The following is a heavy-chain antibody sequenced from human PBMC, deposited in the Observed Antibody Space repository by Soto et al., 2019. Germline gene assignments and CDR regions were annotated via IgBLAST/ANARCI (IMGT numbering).Heavy chain of an antibody. CDR2: ISGSGGST. V-gene: IGHV3-23*01. Sequence: GGSLRLSCAASGFTFSSYAMSWVRQAPGKGLEWVSAISGSGGSTYYADYVKGRFTISRDNPKNTLYLQMNSLRAEDTAIYYCAKGAYGSGSYDCWGQGTLVTVSS. CDR3: AKGAYGSGSYDC. CDR1: GFTFSSYA. D-gene: IGHD3-10*01. J-gene: IGHJ4*02.